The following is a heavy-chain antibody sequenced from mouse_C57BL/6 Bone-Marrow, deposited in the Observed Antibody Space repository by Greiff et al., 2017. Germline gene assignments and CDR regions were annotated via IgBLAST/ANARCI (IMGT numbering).Heavy chain of an antibody. Sequence: EVQLQQSGGGLVQPGGSLKLSCAASGFTFSDYYMYWVRQTPEKRLEWVAYISNGGGSTYYPDTVKGRFTISRDNAKNTLYLQMSRLKSEDTAMYYCARQRDGYWGQGTLVTVSA. J-gene: IGHJ3*02. CDR1: GFTFSDYY. V-gene: IGHV5-12*01. CDR3: ARQRDGY. CDR2: ISNGGGST.